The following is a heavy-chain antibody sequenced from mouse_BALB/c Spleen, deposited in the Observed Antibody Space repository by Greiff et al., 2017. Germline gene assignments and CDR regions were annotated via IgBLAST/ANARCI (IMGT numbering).Heavy chain of an antibody. CDR3: ARDSMIRDAMDY. CDR2: INPGSGGT. D-gene: IGHD2-4*01. Sequence: QVQLQQSGAELVRPGTSVKVSCKASGYAFTNYLIEWVKQRPGQGLEWIGVINPGSGGTNYNEKFKGKATLTADKSSSTAYMQLSSLTSDDSAVYFCARDSMIRDAMDYWGQGTSVTVSS. V-gene: IGHV1-54*03. CDR1: GYAFTNYL. J-gene: IGHJ4*01.